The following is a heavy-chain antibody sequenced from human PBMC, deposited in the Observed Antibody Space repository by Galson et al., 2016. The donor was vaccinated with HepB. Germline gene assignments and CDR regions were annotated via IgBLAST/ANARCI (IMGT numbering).Heavy chain of an antibody. Sequence: SLRLSCAASGFTFDTYAMSWVRQAPGMGLEWVSAISASGGSTYYADSVKGRFTISRDNSRNTPYLQMNSLRAEDTAVYYCATHDLPRYYFDYWGQGTLVTVSS. CDR1: GFTFDTYA. J-gene: IGHJ4*02. CDR3: ATHDLPRYYFDY. CDR2: ISASGGST. D-gene: IGHD2-21*02. V-gene: IGHV3-23*01.